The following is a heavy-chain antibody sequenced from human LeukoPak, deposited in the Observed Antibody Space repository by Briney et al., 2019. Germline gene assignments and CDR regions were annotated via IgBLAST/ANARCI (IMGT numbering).Heavy chain of an antibody. CDR3: ASPKGNSDYYFDS. D-gene: IGHD4-11*01. CDR1: GGTLRNYA. CDR2: LIPLFGRA. V-gene: IGHV1-69*13. J-gene: IGHJ4*02. Sequence: ASVKVSCKSSGGTLRNYAISWVRQAPGQGLEWMGGLIPLFGRAEYAQKFQGRVTITADEPTNTAYMELNFLRSEDTAVYYCASPKGNSDYYFDSWGQGTLVAVSA.